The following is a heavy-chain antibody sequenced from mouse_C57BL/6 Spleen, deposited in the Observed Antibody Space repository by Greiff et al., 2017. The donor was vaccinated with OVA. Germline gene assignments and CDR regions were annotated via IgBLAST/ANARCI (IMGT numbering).Heavy chain of an antibody. CDR1: GYTFTSYW. CDR3: ERSGYGYDQYFDV. V-gene: IGHV1-72*01. Sequence: QVQLQQPGAELVKPGASVKLSCKASGYTFTSYWMHWVKQRPGRGLEWIGRIDPNSGGTKYNEKFKSKATLTVDKPSSTAYMQLSSLTSEDAAVYDCERSGYGYDQYFDVWGTGTTVTVSS. J-gene: IGHJ1*03. D-gene: IGHD2-2*01. CDR2: IDPNSGGT.